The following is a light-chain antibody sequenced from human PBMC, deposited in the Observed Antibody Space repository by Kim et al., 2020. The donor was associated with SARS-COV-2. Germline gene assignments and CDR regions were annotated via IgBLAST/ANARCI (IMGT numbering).Light chain of an antibody. J-gene: IGKJ4*01. V-gene: IGKV3-11*01. CDR2: DTS. Sequence: LSPTHRATPSSRATQSVGSSLAWYQQKPGQPPRLLIYDTSNRATGIPARFSGSGSGTDFTLTVSNLEPEDCAVYYCQQSSNWPRTFGGGTKVDIK. CDR3: QQSSNWPRT. CDR1: QSVGSS.